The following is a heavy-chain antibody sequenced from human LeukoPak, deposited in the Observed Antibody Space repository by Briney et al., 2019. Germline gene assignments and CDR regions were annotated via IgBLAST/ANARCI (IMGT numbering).Heavy chain of an antibody. CDR3: ARSLAMVPGVITYYGMDV. CDR2: MNPYSGNS. J-gene: IGHJ6*02. D-gene: IGHD3-10*01. CDR1: GYTFLSYD. Sequence: ASVKVSCKASGYTFLSYDINWVRQATGQGLEWMGWMNPYSGNSGYTQEFQGRVTMTRNTSANTAYMELSSLRSEDTAVYYCARSLAMVPGVITYYGMDVWGQGTTVPVSS. V-gene: IGHV1-8*01.